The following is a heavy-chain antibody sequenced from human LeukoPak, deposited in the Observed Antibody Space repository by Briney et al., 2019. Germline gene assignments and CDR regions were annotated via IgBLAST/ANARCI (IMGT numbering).Heavy chain of an antibody. Sequence: PSETLSLTCTVSGGSISSYYWSWIRQPPGKGLEWIGYIYYSGSTKYNPSLKSRVTISVDTSKNQFSLKLSSMTAADTAVYYCARGALLWFGDRMEYYFDYWGQGTLLTVSS. CDR2: IYYSGST. V-gene: IGHV4-59*01. J-gene: IGHJ4*02. CDR1: GGSISSYY. CDR3: ARGALLWFGDRMEYYFDY. D-gene: IGHD3-10*01.